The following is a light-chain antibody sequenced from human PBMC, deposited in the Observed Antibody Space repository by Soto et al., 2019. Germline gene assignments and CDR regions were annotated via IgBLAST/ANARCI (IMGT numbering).Light chain of an antibody. CDR2: EGS. V-gene: IGLV2-23*01. CDR3: CSDAGSSTDV. Sequence: QSALTQPASVSGSPGQSITISCTGTSSDVGSYNLVSWYQQHPGTAPKLMIYEGSKRPSGVSNRFSGSKSGNTDSLTISGLQAEDEADYYCCSDAGSSTDVFGTGTQLTVL. CDR1: SSDVGSYNL. J-gene: IGLJ1*01.